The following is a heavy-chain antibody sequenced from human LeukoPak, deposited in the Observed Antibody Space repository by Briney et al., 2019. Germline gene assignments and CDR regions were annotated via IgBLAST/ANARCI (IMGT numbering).Heavy chain of an antibody. CDR2: IIPILGIA. CDR3: ASPLPRNNYYYYGMDV. CDR1: GGTFSSYA. J-gene: IGHJ6*02. Sequence: GASVKVSCKASGGTFSSYAISWVRQAPGQGLEWMGRIIPILGIANYAQKFQGRVTITADKSTSTAYMGLSSLRSEDTAVYYCASPLPRNNYYYYGMDVWGQGTTVTVSS. V-gene: IGHV1-69*04.